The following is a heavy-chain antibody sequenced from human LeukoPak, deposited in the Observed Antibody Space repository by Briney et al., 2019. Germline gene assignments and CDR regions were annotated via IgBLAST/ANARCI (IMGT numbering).Heavy chain of an antibody. D-gene: IGHD6-19*01. Sequence: SETLSLTCTVSGGSISSYYWSWIRQPPGKGLEWIGYIYYSGSTNYNPSLKSRVTISVDTSKNQFSLKLSSVTAADTAVYYCARQGVTVAGKFDYGGQGTLVTVPS. J-gene: IGHJ4*02. V-gene: IGHV4-59*08. CDR3: ARQGVTVAGKFDY. CDR1: GGSISSYY. CDR2: IYYSGST.